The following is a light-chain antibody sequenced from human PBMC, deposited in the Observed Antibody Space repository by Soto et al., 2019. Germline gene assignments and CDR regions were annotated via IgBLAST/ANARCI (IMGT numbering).Light chain of an antibody. CDR3: QQYGNSPWT. V-gene: IGKV3-20*01. CDR2: GAS. CDR1: QTVSSSY. Sequence: DIVLTQSPGTLCLSPGERATLSCRASQTVSSSYLAWYQQKPGQAPRLLIYGASSRATGIPDRFSGSGSGTDFPLTIRRLEPEDFAVYFCQQYGNSPWTFGQGTKVEI. J-gene: IGKJ1*01.